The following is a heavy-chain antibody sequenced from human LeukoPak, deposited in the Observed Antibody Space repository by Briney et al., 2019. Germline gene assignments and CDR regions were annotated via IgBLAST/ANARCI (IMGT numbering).Heavy chain of an antibody. J-gene: IGHJ4*02. V-gene: IGHV3-30*03. D-gene: IGHD6-19*01. CDR1: GFPFSRYG. CDR3: AREDSGWYLY. Sequence: GGSLRLSCVPSGFPFSRYGMHWVRQAPGKGLEWVAVISYDGTNKYYADSVNGRFTISRDNSKNTLYLQMNSLRAEDTAVYYCAREDSGWYLYWGQGTLVTVSS. CDR2: ISYDGTNK.